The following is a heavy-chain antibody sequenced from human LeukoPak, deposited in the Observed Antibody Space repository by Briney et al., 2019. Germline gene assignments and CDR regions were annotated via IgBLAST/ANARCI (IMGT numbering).Heavy chain of an antibody. CDR2: ISSSGSTI. D-gene: IGHD6-19*01. CDR1: GFTFSDYY. CDR3: AKRNEYSSGSYDY. V-gene: IGHV3-11*01. Sequence: GGSLRLSCAASGFTFSDYYMSWIRQAPGKGLEWVSYISSSGSTIYYADSVKGRFTISRDNAKNSLYLQMNSLRAEDTAVYYCAKRNEYSSGSYDYWGQGTLVTVSS. J-gene: IGHJ4*02.